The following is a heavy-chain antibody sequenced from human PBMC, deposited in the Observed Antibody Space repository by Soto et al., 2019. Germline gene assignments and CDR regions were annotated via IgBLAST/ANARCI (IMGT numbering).Heavy chain of an antibody. D-gene: IGHD3-10*01. CDR3: ARDRYYGSGSYYKYYYGMDV. J-gene: IGHJ6*02. CDR2: IYTSGST. Sequence: SETLSLTCTVSGGSISSYYWSWIRQPAGKGLEWIGRIYTSGSTNYNPSLKSRVTMSVDTSKNQFSLKLSSVTAADTAVYYCARDRYYGSGSYYKYYYGMDVWGQGTTVTV. CDR1: GGSISSYY. V-gene: IGHV4-4*07.